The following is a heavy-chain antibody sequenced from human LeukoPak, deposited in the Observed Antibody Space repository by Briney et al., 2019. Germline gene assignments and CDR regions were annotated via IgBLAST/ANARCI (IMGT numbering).Heavy chain of an antibody. V-gene: IGHV3-74*01. D-gene: IGHD3-10*01. J-gene: IGHJ4*02. CDR1: GFSFRYYW. Sequence: GGPLRLCCGVSGFSFRYYWMNWVRQAPGKGLVWVSRISSDGSSTNYADSVKGRFTISRDNAKNTLYLQMNSLRAEDTAVYYCVRTLGSQDYWGQGTLVIVSS. CDR2: ISSDGSST. CDR3: VRTLGSQDY.